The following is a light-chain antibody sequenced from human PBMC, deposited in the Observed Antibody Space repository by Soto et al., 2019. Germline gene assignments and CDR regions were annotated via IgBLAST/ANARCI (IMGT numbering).Light chain of an antibody. CDR3: GTWDGSLSVVV. V-gene: IGLV1-51*01. CDR2: DNE. J-gene: IGLJ2*01. Sequence: QSVLTQPPSVSAAPGQKVTISCSGSSSNIGNNYVSWYQQLPGTAPKVIIYDNEKRPSGIPDRVSGSKSGTAATLGIIGLQTGDEAEYYCGTWDGSLSVVVFGGGTKVTVL. CDR1: SSNIGNNY.